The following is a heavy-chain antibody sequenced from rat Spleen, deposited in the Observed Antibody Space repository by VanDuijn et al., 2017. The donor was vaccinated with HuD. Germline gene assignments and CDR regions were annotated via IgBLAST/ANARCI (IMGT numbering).Heavy chain of an antibody. CDR2: ISTSGGST. CDR3: TTIPTRDY. J-gene: IGHJ2*01. Sequence: EVQLVESGGGLVQPGRSLKLSCAASGFTFSSFPMAWVRQAPTKGLEWVATISTSGGSTYYPDSVKGRFTISRDNAKSTLYLQMNSLRSEDTATYYCTTIPTRDYWGQGVMVTVSS. D-gene: IGHD2-1*01. V-gene: IGHV5-46*01. CDR1: GFTFSSFP.